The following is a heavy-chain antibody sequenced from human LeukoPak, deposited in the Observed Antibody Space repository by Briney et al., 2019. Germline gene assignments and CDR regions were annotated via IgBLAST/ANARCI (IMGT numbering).Heavy chain of an antibody. Sequence: NSSETLSLTCAVSGGSISSSNWWSWVRQPPGRGLEWIGEIFHSGSTNYNPSLKSRVTISVDKSKNQFSLKLSSVTAADTAVYFCARDQGTGSDYWGQGTLVTVSS. D-gene: IGHD3/OR15-3a*01. CDR1: GGSISSSNW. V-gene: IGHV4-4*02. J-gene: IGHJ4*02. CDR2: IFHSGST. CDR3: ARDQGTGSDY.